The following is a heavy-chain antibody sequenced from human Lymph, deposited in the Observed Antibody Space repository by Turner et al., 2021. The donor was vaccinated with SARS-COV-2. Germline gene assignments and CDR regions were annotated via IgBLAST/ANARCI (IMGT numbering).Heavy chain of an antibody. CDR3: ARVKGYNGYDLRYYYGMDV. D-gene: IGHD5-12*01. V-gene: IGHV3-33*01. J-gene: IGHJ6*02. CDR1: GFTFSSYG. Sequence: QVQLVETGGGVVQPGGSLRLSCAASGFTFSSYGMHWVRRAPGKGLEWVAVIWYDGSNKYYADSVKGRFTISRDNSKNTLYLQMNSLGAEDTAVYYCARVKGYNGYDLRYYYGMDVWGQGTTVTVSS. CDR2: IWYDGSNK.